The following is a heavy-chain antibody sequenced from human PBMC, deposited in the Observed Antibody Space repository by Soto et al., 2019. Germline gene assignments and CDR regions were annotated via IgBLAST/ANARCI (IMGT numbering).Heavy chain of an antibody. Sequence: GSLLLSCSASGFTFSSYSMNWVRQAPGKGLEWVSSISTSSSHIYYADSVKGRFTISRDNAKNSLYLQMNSLRAEDTAVYYCARHLYCSSSNCYRIYYGVDVWGQGTKVTVYS. J-gene: IGHJ6*02. CDR2: ISTSSSHI. CDR1: GFTFSSYS. V-gene: IGHV3-21*01. D-gene: IGHD2-2*02. CDR3: ARHLYCSSSNCYRIYYGVDV.